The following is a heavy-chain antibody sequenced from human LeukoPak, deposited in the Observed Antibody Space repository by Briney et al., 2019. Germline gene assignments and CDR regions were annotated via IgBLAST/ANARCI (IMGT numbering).Heavy chain of an antibody. CDR3: ARVTVSYSSSHPLDY. CDR1: GGSFSGYY. J-gene: IGHJ4*02. Sequence: PSETLSLTCAVYGGSFSGYYWSWLRQPPGKGLEWIGEINHSGSTNYNLSLKSRVTISVDTSKNQFSLKLSSVTAADTAVYYCARVTVSYSSSHPLDYWGQGTLVTVSS. D-gene: IGHD6-13*01. CDR2: INHSGST. V-gene: IGHV4-34*01.